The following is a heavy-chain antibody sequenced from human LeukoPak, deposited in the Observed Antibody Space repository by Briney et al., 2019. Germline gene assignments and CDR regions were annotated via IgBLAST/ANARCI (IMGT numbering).Heavy chain of an antibody. J-gene: IGHJ4*02. CDR1: GYMFTSYW. D-gene: IGHD1-26*01. CDR2: IHPGDSET. Sequence: GESLKISCQASGYMFTSYWIGWVRQLPGKGLECMGIIHPGDSETRYSPSFQGQVTISADKSISTAYLQWSGLEASDTAMYYCARRLGATQPYFDFWGQGALVTVSS. V-gene: IGHV5-51*01. CDR3: ARRLGATQPYFDF.